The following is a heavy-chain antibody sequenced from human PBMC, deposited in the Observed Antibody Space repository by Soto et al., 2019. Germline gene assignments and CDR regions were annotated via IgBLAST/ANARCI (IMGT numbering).Heavy chain of an antibody. D-gene: IGHD1-1*01. V-gene: IGHV3-23*01. CDR3: AKDRDVGYDSTLMFQD. CDR1: GFTFSSYA. Sequence: GGSLRLSCAASGFTFSSYAMSWVRQAPGKGLEWVSSISGSTYSTYYADSVKGRFTISRDNSKNTMSLQMNSLRVEDTAVYYCAKDRDVGYDSTLMFQDWGEGTLVTVSS. CDR2: ISGSTYST. J-gene: IGHJ1*01.